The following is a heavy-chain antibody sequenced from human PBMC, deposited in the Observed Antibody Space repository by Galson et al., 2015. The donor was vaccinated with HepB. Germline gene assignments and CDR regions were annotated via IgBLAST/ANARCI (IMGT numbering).Heavy chain of an antibody. Sequence: SVKVSCKASGYTFTSYDINWVRQATGQGLEWMGWMNPNRGNTGYAQKFQGRVTMTRNTSISTAYMELSSLRSEDTAVYYCARGYDFWSGYSQISDAFDIWGQGTMVTVSS. D-gene: IGHD3-3*01. CDR1: GYTFTSYD. CDR2: MNPNRGNT. J-gene: IGHJ3*02. V-gene: IGHV1-8*01. CDR3: ARGYDFWSGYSQISDAFDI.